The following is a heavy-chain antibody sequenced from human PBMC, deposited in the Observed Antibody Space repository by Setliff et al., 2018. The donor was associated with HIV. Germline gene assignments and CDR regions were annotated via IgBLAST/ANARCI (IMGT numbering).Heavy chain of an antibody. D-gene: IGHD2-15*01. V-gene: IGHV4-39*01. Sequence: SETLSLTCSVSGDSISNSAYFWGWIRQPSGKGLEYIGSIYYNGDTYYNPSLKSRVTISVDTPNNQFSLKLRSVTAADTAVYYCARRLVVVAAEDYFDSWGQGALVTVSS. CDR2: IYYNGDT. CDR1: GDSISNSAYF. J-gene: IGHJ4*02. CDR3: ARRLVVVAAEDYFDS.